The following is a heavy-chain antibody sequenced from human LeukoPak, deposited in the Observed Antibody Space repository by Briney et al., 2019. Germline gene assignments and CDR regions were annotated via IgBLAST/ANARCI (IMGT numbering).Heavy chain of an antibody. CDR1: GFTLSSDW. V-gene: IGHV3-7*01. D-gene: IGHD4-23*01. CDR3: ACCYGGNSGWFDP. CDR2: IKQDGSEK. Sequence: GGSLRLSCAASGFTLSSDWMSWVRQAPGKGLEWVANIKQDGSEKYYVDSVKGRFTISRDNAKNSLYLQTNSLSAEDTAVYYCACCYGGNSGWFDPWGQGTLVTVSS. J-gene: IGHJ5*02.